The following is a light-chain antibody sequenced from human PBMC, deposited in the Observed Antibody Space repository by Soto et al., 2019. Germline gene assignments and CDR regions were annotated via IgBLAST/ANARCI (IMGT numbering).Light chain of an antibody. V-gene: IGKV1-39*01. J-gene: IGKJ1*01. CDR1: QSISYY. CDR2: TTS. CDR3: QQSYTTPWT. Sequence: EIPLTQSPSSLSASAGERASITCRASQSISYYLNGYQPHPGRAPRLLIYTTSSLQSGVPSRFSGSASGTDFPLTISSLQPEDFATYYCQQSYTTPWTFGQGTKVDIK.